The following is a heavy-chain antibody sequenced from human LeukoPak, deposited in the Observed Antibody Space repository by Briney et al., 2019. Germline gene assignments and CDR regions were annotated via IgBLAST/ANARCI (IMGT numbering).Heavy chain of an antibody. D-gene: IGHD6-19*01. Sequence: PSETLSLTCTVSGGSISSSSYYWGWIRQPPGKGLEWIGGIYYSGSTYYNPSLKSRVTISVDTSKNQFSLKLSSVTAADTAVYYCARLTYSSGFDYWGQGTLVTVSS. CDR1: GGSISSSSYY. V-gene: IGHV4-39*01. CDR3: ARLTYSSGFDY. J-gene: IGHJ4*02. CDR2: IYYSGST.